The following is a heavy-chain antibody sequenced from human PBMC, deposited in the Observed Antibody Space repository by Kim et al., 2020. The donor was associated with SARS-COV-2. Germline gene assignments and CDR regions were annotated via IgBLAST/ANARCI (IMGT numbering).Heavy chain of an antibody. CDR3: ARGNLPTDYYFDY. J-gene: IGHJ4*02. V-gene: IGHV3-7*01. D-gene: IGHD2-2*01. Sequence: YYVDSVRGRFTSSRDNAKNSFYLQMNSLRAEDTAVYYCARGNLPTDYYFDYWGQGTLVTVSS.